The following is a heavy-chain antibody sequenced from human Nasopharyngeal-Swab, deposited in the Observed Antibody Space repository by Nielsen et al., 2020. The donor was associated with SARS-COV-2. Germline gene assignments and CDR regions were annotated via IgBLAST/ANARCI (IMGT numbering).Heavy chain of an antibody. CDR2: INDYENRL. CDR3: ARESPYNWNPVYYYYMDV. V-gene: IGHV3-64*04. Sequence: GGSLRLSCAASGFTFSIYAMHWVRQAPGKGLEYVSTINDYENRLYYADSVKGRFTISRDNAKNSLYLQMNSLRAEDTALYYCARESPYNWNPVYYYYMDVWGKGTTVTVSS. J-gene: IGHJ6*03. D-gene: IGHD1-20*01. CDR1: GFTFSIYA.